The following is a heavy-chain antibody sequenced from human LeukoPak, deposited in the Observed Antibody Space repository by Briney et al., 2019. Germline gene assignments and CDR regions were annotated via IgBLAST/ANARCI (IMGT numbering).Heavy chain of an antibody. D-gene: IGHD3-10*01. Sequence: GGSLRLSCAASGFTFSNVWMSWVRQAPGKGLEWVGRIKSKSNGGTTDYAAPVKGRFTISRDDSKNTLYLQMNSLKTEDTAVYYCTASRGAGNFLYGGQGTLVTVFS. J-gene: IGHJ4*02. CDR3: TASRGAGNFLY. V-gene: IGHV3-15*01. CDR2: IKSKSNGGTT. CDR1: GFTFSNVW.